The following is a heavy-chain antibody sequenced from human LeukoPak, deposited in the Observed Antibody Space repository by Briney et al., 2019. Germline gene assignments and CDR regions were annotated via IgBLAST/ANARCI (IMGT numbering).Heavy chain of an antibody. CDR1: GFTFSSYA. V-gene: IGHV3-23*01. D-gene: IGHD4-17*01. J-gene: IGHJ4*02. CDR2: ISGSGGST. Sequence: PGGSLRLSCAASGFTFSSYAMSWVRQAPGKGLEWVSAISGSGGSTYYADSVKGRFTISRDNSKNTLYLQMNSLRAEDTAVYYCARGLAVTTTRSSLDYWGQGTLVTVSS. CDR3: ARGLAVTTTRSSLDY.